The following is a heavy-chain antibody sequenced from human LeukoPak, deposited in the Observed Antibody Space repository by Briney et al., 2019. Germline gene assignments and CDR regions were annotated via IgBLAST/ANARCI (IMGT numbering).Heavy chain of an antibody. D-gene: IGHD6-13*01. Sequence: ASVKVSCKASGYTFTSNGISWVRQAPGQGLECMGWISAYNGNTNYAQKLQGRVTMTTDTSTSTAYMELRSLRSDDTAVYYCAREGWGIAAANSWFDPWGQGTLVTVSS. CDR1: GYTFTSNG. V-gene: IGHV1-18*04. CDR3: AREGWGIAAANSWFDP. J-gene: IGHJ5*02. CDR2: ISAYNGNT.